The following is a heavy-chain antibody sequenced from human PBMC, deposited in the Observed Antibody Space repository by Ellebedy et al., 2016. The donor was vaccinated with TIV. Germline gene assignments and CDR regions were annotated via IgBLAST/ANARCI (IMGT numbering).Heavy chain of an antibody. Sequence: SETLSLXXAVYGGSFSGYYWSWIRQPPGKGLEWIGEINHSGSTNYNPSLKSRVTISVDTSKNQFSLKLSSVTAADTAVYYCATSYSGQVMNVWGQGTTVTVSS. D-gene: IGHD1-26*01. CDR3: ATSYSGQVMNV. CDR1: GGSFSGYY. CDR2: INHSGST. J-gene: IGHJ6*02. V-gene: IGHV4-34*01.